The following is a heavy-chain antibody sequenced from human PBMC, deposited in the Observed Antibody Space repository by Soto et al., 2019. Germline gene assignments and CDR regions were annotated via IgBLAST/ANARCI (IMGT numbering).Heavy chain of an antibody. V-gene: IGHV3-7*03. D-gene: IGHD3-22*01. CDR2: IKQDGSEK. CDR3: ARVVLYYYDSSVYYPPRYYSYAMDV. Sequence: GGSLRLSCAASGFTFSSYWMSWVRQAPGKGLEWVANIKQDGSEKYYVDSVKGRFTISRDNAKNSLYLQMNSLRAEDTAVYYCARVVLYYYDSSVYYPPRYYSYAMDVWRQGTTVTVS. CDR1: GFTFSSYW. J-gene: IGHJ6*02.